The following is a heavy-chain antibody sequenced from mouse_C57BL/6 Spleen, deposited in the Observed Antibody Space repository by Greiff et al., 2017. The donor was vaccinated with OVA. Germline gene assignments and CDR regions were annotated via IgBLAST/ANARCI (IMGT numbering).Heavy chain of an antibody. Sequence: EVLLVESGPGLATPSQPLSLTCSVTGYSITSYYWNWIRQFPGNKLEYMGYISYSGSTYYNPSLKSRLSITRDTSKNQYYLQFNSVTTEDTATYYGASNDGYHWYFDVWGTGTTVTVSS. CDR3: ASNDGYHWYFDV. V-gene: IGHV3-8*01. J-gene: IGHJ1*03. CDR1: GYSITSYY. D-gene: IGHD2-3*01. CDR2: ISYSGST.